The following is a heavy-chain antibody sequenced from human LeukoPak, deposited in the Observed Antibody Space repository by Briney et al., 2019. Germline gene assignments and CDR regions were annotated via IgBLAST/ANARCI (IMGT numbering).Heavy chain of an antibody. V-gene: IGHV3-23*01. Sequence: RSGGSLRLSCAASGFTFNNYAMSWVRQAPGKGLEWVSLISGSGDNTYFADSVKGRFTISRDNSKNTLYLQMNSLRAEDTAVYYCAPDYYDSSGPRIWGQGTLVTVSS. CDR2: ISGSGDNT. D-gene: IGHD3-22*01. CDR1: GFTFNNYA. CDR3: APDYYDSSGPRI. J-gene: IGHJ4*02.